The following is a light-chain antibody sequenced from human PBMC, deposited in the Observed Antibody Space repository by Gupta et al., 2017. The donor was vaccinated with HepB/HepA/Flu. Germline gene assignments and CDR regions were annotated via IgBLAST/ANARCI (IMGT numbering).Light chain of an antibody. CDR3: GTWDSSAGGV. Sequence: QSVLTQPPSVSAAPGQQVTISCSGNRSNIGNNYVSWYQQPPGTAPRLIIYDNSKRPSGIPDRFSASESGTAAALGIMGHKTGAAADYYCGTWDSSAGGVFGGGTKLTVL. J-gene: IGLJ3*02. CDR1: RSNIGNNY. V-gene: IGLV1-51*01. CDR2: DNS.